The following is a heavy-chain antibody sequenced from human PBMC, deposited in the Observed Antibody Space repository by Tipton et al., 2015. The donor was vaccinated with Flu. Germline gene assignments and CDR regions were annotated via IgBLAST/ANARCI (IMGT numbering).Heavy chain of an antibody. CDR1: VGTFNDYY. CDR2: VNHSGST. V-gene: IGHV4-34*01. J-gene: IGHJ4*02. Sequence: LRLSCAVYVGTFNDYYWTWIRQPPGKGLEWIGEVNHSGSTYYNPSLRSRVTMSVDTSKNQFSLQLRSVTAADTAVYYCARDPSLGMPDYFDYWGQGTLVTASS. D-gene: IGHD2-2*01. CDR3: ARDPSLGMPDYFDY.